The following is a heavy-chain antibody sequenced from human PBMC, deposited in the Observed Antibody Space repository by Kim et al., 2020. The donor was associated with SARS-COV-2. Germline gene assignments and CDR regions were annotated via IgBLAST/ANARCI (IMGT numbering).Heavy chain of an antibody. CDR2: ISAYNGNT. CDR1: GYTFTSYG. CDR3: ARPIDFWSGWAFAY. Sequence: ASVKVSCKASGYTFTSYGISWVRQAPGQGLEWMGWISAYNGNTNYAQKLQGRVTMTTDTSTSTAYMELRSLRSDDTAVYYCARPIDFWSGWAFAYWGQGTLVTVSS. J-gene: IGHJ4*02. D-gene: IGHD3-3*01. V-gene: IGHV1-18*01.